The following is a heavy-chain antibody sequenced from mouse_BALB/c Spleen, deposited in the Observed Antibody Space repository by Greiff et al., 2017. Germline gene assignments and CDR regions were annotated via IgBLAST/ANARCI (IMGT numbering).Heavy chain of an antibody. CDR3: TRIDPPFAY. V-gene: IGHV5-6-4*01. Sequence: DVMLVESGGGLVKPGGSLKLSCAASGFTFSSYTMSWVRQTPEKRLEWVATISSGGSYTYYPDSVKGRFTISRDNAKNTLYLQMSSLKSEDTAMYYCTRIDPPFAYWGQGTLVTVSA. J-gene: IGHJ3*01. CDR2: ISSGGSYT. CDR1: GFTFSSYT.